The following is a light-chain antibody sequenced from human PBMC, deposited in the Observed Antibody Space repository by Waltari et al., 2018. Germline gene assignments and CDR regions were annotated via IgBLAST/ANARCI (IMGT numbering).Light chain of an antibody. Sequence: EIVLTQSPGTLSLSLGERATVSCRANQSVSRALAWYQQKPGQAPRLLIYGASTRATDIPDRFSGSGSGTDFSLTISRLEPDDFAVYYCQHYLRLPVTFGQGTTVEI. J-gene: IGKJ1*01. CDR1: QSVSRA. V-gene: IGKV3-20*01. CDR2: GAS. CDR3: QHYLRLPVT.